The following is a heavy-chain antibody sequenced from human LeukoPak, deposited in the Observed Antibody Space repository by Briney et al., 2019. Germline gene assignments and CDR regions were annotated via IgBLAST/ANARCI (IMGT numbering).Heavy chain of an antibody. CDR1: GFTFSSYA. CDR3: AKDHGGYSYPDYYYGMDV. D-gene: IGHD5-18*01. CDR2: ISGSGGST. Sequence: GGSLRLSCAASGFTFSSYAISWVRQAPGKGLEGVSAISGSGGSTYYADSVKGRFTISRDNSKNTLYLQMNSLRAEDTAVYYCAKDHGGYSYPDYYYGMDVWGQGTTVTVSS. V-gene: IGHV3-23*01. J-gene: IGHJ6*02.